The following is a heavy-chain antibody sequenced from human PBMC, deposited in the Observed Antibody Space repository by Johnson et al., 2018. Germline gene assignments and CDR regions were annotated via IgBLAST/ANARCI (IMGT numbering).Heavy chain of an antibody. CDR1: EFNVSSNY. CDR2: IYSGGRK. J-gene: IGHJ6*01. Sequence: VQLVESGGGLVQPGGSLRLSCAGSEFNVSSNYMNWVRQAPGKGLEWVSVIYSGGRKSYADSVKGRFTISRDNSQNTLSLQMNSLRADDTAVYYCARVVATSTYGMDVWGQGTTVTVSS. CDR3: ARVVATSTYGMDV. D-gene: IGHD5-12*01. V-gene: IGHV3-53*01.